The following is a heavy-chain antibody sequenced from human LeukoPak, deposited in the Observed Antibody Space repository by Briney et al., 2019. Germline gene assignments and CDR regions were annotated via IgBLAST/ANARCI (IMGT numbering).Heavy chain of an antibody. CDR1: GYTFTGYY. D-gene: IGHD1-26*01. Sequence: ASVKVSCKASGYTFTGYYMHWVRQAPGQGLEWMGWINPNSGGTNYAQKFQGRVTMTRDTSISTAYMELSRLRPDDTAVYYCARGKIVGWQTDDAFDIWGQGTMVTVSS. CDR3: ARGKIVGWQTDDAFDI. V-gene: IGHV1-2*02. CDR2: INPNSGGT. J-gene: IGHJ3*02.